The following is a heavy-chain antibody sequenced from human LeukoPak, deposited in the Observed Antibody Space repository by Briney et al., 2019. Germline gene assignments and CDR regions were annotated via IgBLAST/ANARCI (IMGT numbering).Heavy chain of an antibody. Sequence: GESLKISCKGSGYTFTTYWIGWVRQMPGKGLEWMALIYPDDSDIRYSPSFQGQVTISADKSMNTAYLQWSSLQASDIAMYYCVRRNRYDFEYWGQGSLVTVSS. CDR1: GYTFTTYW. CDR2: IYPDDSDI. CDR3: VRRNRYDFEY. V-gene: IGHV5-51*01. D-gene: IGHD1-14*01. J-gene: IGHJ4*02.